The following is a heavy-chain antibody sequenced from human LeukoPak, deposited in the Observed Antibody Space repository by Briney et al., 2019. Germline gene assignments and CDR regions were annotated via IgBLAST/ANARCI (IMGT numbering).Heavy chain of an antibody. CDR2: TYFRSKWYN. CDR1: GDSVSSNSAV. V-gene: IGHV6-1*01. J-gene: IGHJ4*02. CDR3: AGSFSGAIDY. D-gene: IGHD3-10*01. Sequence: SQTLSLTCAISGDSVSSNSAVWNWIRQPPSRGLEWLGRTYFRSKWYNEYAASVKSRITINPDTSKNQFSLQLNSVTSEDTAVYYCAGSFSGAIDYWGQGTLVTVSS.